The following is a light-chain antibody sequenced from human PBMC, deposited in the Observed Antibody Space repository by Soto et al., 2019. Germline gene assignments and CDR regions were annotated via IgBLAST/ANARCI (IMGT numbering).Light chain of an antibody. CDR2: GAS. J-gene: IGKJ2*01. Sequence: EVVLTQSPNTLSLSPGERATLSCWASQSLRSSYLAWYQRKPSQAPRLLMFGASRRATGIPDRFNGSGSGTDFILIISRLEPEDVAVYYCQQHGTSPYTFGQGTVLEIK. CDR3: QQHGTSPYT. V-gene: IGKV3-20*01. CDR1: QSLRSSY.